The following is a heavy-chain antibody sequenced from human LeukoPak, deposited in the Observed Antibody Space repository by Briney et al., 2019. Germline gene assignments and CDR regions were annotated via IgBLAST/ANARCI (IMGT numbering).Heavy chain of an antibody. J-gene: IGHJ5*02. D-gene: IGHD5-24*01. V-gene: IGHV1-46*01. CDR2: ISPSGGST. Sequence: ASVKVFCKAFGYTFTSNYMHWVRQAPGQGPEWMGVISPSGGSTTYAQKFQGRVTLTRDMSTSTDYLELSSLRSEDTAVYYCAGDNSVRDEAWWFNPWGQGTLVTVSS. CDR1: GYTFTSNY. CDR3: AGDNSVRDEAWWFNP.